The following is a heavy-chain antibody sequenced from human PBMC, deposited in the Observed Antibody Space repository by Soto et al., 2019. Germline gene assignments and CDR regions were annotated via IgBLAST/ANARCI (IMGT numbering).Heavy chain of an antibody. CDR3: VAYYDFWSGSSRPYYYGMDV. J-gene: IGHJ6*02. Sequence: PSQTLSLTCAISGDSVSSNSAAWNWIRQSPSRGLEWLGRTYYRSKWYNDYAVSVKSRITINPDTSKNQFSLQLNSVTPEDTAVYYCVAYYDFWSGSSRPYYYGMDVWGQGTTVTVSS. D-gene: IGHD3-3*01. V-gene: IGHV6-1*01. CDR1: GDSVSSNSAA. CDR2: TYYRSKWYN.